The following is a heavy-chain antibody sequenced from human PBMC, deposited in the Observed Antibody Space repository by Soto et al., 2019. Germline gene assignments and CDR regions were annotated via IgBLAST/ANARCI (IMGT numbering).Heavy chain of an antibody. CDR2: ISGSGGST. Sequence: EVQLLESGGGLVQPGGSLRLSCAASGFTFSSYAMSWVRQAPGKGLEWVSAISGSGGSTFYADSVKGWFTISRDNSKNTLYLQMNSLSAEDTAVYYCAKAYSSGWAPFDYWGQGTLVTVSS. D-gene: IGHD6-19*01. CDR1: GFTFSSYA. CDR3: AKAYSSGWAPFDY. J-gene: IGHJ4*02. V-gene: IGHV3-23*01.